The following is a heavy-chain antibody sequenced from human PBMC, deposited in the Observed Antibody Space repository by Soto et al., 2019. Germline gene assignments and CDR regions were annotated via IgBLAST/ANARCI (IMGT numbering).Heavy chain of an antibody. J-gene: IGHJ4*02. V-gene: IGHV3-30*18. CDR2: ISYDGSNK. CDR1: GFTFSSYG. Sequence: SGGSLRLSCAASGFTFSSYGMHWVRQAPGKGLEWVAVISYDGSNKYYADSVKGRFTISRDNSKNTLYLQMNSLRAEDTAVYYCAKGTGPIVGATTLDSWGQGTLVTVSS. CDR3: AKGTGPIVGATTLDS. D-gene: IGHD1-26*01.